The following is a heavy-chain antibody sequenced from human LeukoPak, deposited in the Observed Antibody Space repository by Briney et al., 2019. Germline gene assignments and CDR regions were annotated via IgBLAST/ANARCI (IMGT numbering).Heavy chain of an antibody. CDR3: AKEGPPGLAQHYSFDY. V-gene: IGHV3-30*04. D-gene: IGHD3-10*01. CDR2: ISYDGSNK. CDR1: GFTFSSYA. J-gene: IGHJ4*02. Sequence: GRSLRLSCAASGFTFSSYAMHWVRQAPGKGLEWVAVISYDGSNKYYADSVKGRFTISRDNSKNTLYLQMNSLRAEDTAVYYFAKEGPPGLAQHYSFDYWGQETLFTVSS.